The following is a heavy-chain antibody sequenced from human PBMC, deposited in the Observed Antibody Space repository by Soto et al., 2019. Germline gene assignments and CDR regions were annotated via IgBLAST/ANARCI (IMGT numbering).Heavy chain of an antibody. Sequence: GGSLRLSCAASGFTFSSYAMSWVRQAPGKGLEWVSAISGSGGSTYYADSVKGRFTISRDNSKNTLYLQMNSLRAEDTAVYYCAKDLSRSSGDYYYYYGMDVWGQGTTVTVSS. CDR2: ISGSGGST. CDR1: GFTFSSYA. J-gene: IGHJ6*02. V-gene: IGHV3-23*01. CDR3: AKDLSRSSGDYYYYYGMDV. D-gene: IGHD6-25*01.